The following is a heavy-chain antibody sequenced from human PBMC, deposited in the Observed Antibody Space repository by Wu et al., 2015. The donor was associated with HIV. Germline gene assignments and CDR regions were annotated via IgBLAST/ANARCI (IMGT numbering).Heavy chain of an antibody. V-gene: IGHV1-69*18. Sequence: QVQLVQSGAEVKKLGASVKVSCKASGYTFTTYDISWVRQAPGQGLEWMGRIIPIFGTANYAQKFQGRVTITADESTSTAYMELSSLRSEDTAVYYCARGRYYYDSSGPPHCWGQGTLVTVSS. D-gene: IGHD3-22*01. CDR2: IIPIFGTA. CDR1: GYTFTTYD. CDR3: ARGRYYYDSSGPPHC. J-gene: IGHJ4*02.